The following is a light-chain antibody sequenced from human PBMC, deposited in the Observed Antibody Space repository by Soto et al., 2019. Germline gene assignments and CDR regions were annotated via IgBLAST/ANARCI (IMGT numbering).Light chain of an antibody. J-gene: IGKJ1*01. CDR3: QQYNSWPRT. CDR2: GAS. V-gene: IGKV3-15*01. Sequence: ETVMTQSPATLSVSPGERATLSCRASQSISGNLAWYQQKPGQAPRLLIYGASTGATDIPGRFSGSGSGTEFTLTISSLQSEDFAVYYCQQYNSWPRTFGQGTKVDIK. CDR1: QSISGN.